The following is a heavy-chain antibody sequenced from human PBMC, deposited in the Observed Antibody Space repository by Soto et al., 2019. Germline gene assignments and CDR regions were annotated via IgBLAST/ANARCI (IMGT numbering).Heavy chain of an antibody. CDR1: GFTFSIAW. D-gene: IGHD3-16*01. Sequence: EVQLVDSGGDLVKPGGSLSLSCAASGFTFSIAWMSWVRQAPGKGLEWVGRIKSKKDGEIREFAAPVKGRFTISRDDSKNMVFLEMNSLNTDATAVYYCPTGVEFRLGECLLFWGQGTLVTVSS. V-gene: IGHV3-15*01. CDR3: PTGVEFRLGECLLF. J-gene: IGHJ4*02. CDR2: IKSKKDGEIR.